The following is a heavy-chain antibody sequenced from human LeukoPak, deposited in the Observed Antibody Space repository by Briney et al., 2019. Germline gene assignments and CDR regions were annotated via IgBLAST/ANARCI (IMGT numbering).Heavy chain of an antibody. CDR2: IHTNTGDP. Sequence: ASVKVSCKASGYSFTSDAMNWVRQAPGQGLEFMGRIHTNTGDPTYARGFTGRFVFSMDTSVSTAYLQINSLKAADTGIYFCARLGGDSWGQETLVIVSS. CDR1: GYSFTSDA. V-gene: IGHV7-4-1*02. D-gene: IGHD3-16*01. CDR3: ARLGGDS. J-gene: IGHJ4*02.